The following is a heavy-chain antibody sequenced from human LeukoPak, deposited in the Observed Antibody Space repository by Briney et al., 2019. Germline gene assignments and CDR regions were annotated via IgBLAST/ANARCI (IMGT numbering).Heavy chain of an antibody. CDR2: MNPNSGNT. D-gene: IGHD6-19*01. CDR3: LRGGFSSGNSGYYYYMDV. CDR1: GYTFTSYD. J-gene: IGHJ6*03. Sequence: ASVKVSCRASGYTFTSYDINWVRQATGQGLECMGWMNPNSGNTGYAQKFQGRVTMTRNTSISTAYMELSSLRSEDTAVYYCLRGGFSSGNSGYYYYMDVWGKGTTVTVSS. V-gene: IGHV1-8*01.